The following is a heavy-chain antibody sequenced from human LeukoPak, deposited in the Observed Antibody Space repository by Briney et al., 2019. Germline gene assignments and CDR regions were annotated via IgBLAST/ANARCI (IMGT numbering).Heavy chain of an antibody. J-gene: IGHJ4*02. CDR2: ISSSSYI. D-gene: IGHD1-26*01. V-gene: IGHV3-21*01. Sequence: GGSLRLSCAASGFTFSSYSMNWVRQAPGKGLEWVSSISSSSYIYYADSVKGRFTISRDNAKNSLYLQMNSLRAEDTAVYYCARDHADVNSGSYDLEYYFDYWGQGTLVTVSS. CDR3: ARDHADVNSGSYDLEYYFDY. CDR1: GFTFSSYS.